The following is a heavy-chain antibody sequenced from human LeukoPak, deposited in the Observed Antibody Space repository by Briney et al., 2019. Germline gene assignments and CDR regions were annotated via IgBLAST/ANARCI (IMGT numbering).Heavy chain of an antibody. J-gene: IGHJ4*02. Sequence: PGGSLRLSCAASGFTFSTYWIHWVRQAPGKGLVWVSRISSDGSITSYADSVKGRFTISRDNAKNTLYLQMNSLRAEDTAVYYCARGGTTVTTGFDYWGQGTLVTVSS. D-gene: IGHD4-17*01. V-gene: IGHV3-74*01. CDR1: GFTFSTYW. CDR3: ARGGTTVTTGFDY. CDR2: ISSDGSIT.